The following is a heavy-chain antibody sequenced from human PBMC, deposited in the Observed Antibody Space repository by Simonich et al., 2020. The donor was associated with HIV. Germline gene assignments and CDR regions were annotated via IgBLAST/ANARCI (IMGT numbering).Heavy chain of an antibody. J-gene: IGHJ4*02. V-gene: IGHV4-34*01. CDR3: ARRTGYDLDY. CDR1: GGSVSGYY. Sequence: QVQLHQWGAGLLKPSETLSLTGAVYGGSVSGYYWTWIRQPPGKGLEWIGEINHIGSTADHPSLKSRFTLSGATSKNQFSLKLSSVTAADTSVYYCARRTGYDLDYWGQGTLVTVSS. D-gene: IGHD5-12*01. CDR2: INHIGST.